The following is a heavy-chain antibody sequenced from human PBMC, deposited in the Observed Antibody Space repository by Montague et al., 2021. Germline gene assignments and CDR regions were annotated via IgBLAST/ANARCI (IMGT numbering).Heavy chain of an antibody. V-gene: IGHV4-59*01. D-gene: IGHD3-3*01. CDR2: IYSSGST. CDR1: GGSMEIYI. CDR3: AREWSAFDF. J-gene: IGHJ3*01. Sequence: SETLSLTCTVSGGSMEIYIWSWIRQPPGKGLEWIGYIYSSGSTNYNYISSIQSRVIISVDTSKNQFSLKLTSVTAADTAMYYCAREWSAFDFWGRGTMVTVSS.